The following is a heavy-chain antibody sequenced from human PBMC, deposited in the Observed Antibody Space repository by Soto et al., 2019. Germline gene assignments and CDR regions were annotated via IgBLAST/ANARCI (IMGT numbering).Heavy chain of an antibody. D-gene: IGHD2-2*01. Sequence: GGSLSLSCAASGFTFSSYGMRWVRQAPGKGLEGVAVISYDGSNKYYADSVKGRFTISRDNSKNTLYLQMNSLRAEDTAVYYCAKNRVVAPAAIVLYYYYGIDVWGQGTTVTVSS. CDR2: ISYDGSNK. V-gene: IGHV3-30*18. CDR1: GFTFSSYG. CDR3: AKNRVVAPAAIVLYYYYGIDV. J-gene: IGHJ6*02.